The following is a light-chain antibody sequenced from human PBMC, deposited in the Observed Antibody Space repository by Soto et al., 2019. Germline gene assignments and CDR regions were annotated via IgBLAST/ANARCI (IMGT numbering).Light chain of an antibody. CDR2: GAS. CDR3: QQYSSWPLT. CDR1: QSVSSN. J-gene: IGKJ4*01. V-gene: IGKV3-15*01. Sequence: ETVMTQSQHTLSFSPVERASLXCRASQSVSSNLAWYQQKPGQAPRLLIYGASTRATGLPARFSGSESGTEFTLTISSLQSEDFAVYYCQQYSSWPLTFGGGTKVDNK.